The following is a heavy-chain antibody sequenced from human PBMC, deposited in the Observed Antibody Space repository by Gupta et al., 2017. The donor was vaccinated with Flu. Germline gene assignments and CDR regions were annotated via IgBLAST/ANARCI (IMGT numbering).Heavy chain of an antibody. CDR1: GFRVGAYW. V-gene: IGHV3-7*01. D-gene: IGHD3-10*01. CDR3: ARNRGWQQCDY. J-gene: IGHJ4*02. Sequence: EVQLVEYGGGLVQPGGSSGLSCEGSGFRVGAYWLDWARQGPGKGLEWVANKKEDGSVKIYVDSVKGRFTISRDNARNSVYLQMNSLSADDTAVYYGARNRGWQQCDYWGPGALVTVSS. CDR2: KKEDGSVK.